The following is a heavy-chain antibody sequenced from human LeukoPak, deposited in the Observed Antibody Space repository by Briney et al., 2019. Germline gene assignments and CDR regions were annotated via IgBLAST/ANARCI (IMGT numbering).Heavy chain of an antibody. D-gene: IGHD3-10*01. J-gene: IGHJ5*02. V-gene: IGHV1-58*01. CDR3: AAEPRGSGTRWFDP. Sequence: SVMVSCKASGFTFTSSAVQWVRQARGQRLEWIGWIVVGSGNTNYAQKFQERVTITRDMSTSTAYMELSSLRSEDTAVYYCAAEPRGSGTRWFDPWGQGTLVTVSS. CDR1: GFTFTSSA. CDR2: IVVGSGNT.